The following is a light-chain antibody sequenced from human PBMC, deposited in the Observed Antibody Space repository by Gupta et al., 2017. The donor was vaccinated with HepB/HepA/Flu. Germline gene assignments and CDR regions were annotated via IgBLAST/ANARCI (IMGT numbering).Light chain of an antibody. V-gene: IGLV3-1*01. J-gene: IGLJ2*01. Sequence: SLDLTQPFSVSVSPGQTASITCSGQTLGNRYVSWYQKQPGQSPVLVVYQDDKRPSGIPERISGSNSGNTATLTISGTQPMDEADYYCQAWDTQTQVVFGGGTKLTVL. CDR1: TLGNRY. CDR3: QAWDTQTQVV. CDR2: QDD.